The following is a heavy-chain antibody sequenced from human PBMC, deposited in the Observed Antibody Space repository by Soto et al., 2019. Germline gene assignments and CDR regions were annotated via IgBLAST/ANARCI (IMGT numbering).Heavy chain of an antibody. CDR3: AFVVVVAASGFWFDP. V-gene: IGHV1-18*01. CDR2: ISAYNGNT. D-gene: IGHD2-15*01. J-gene: IGHJ5*02. Sequence: ASVKVSCKASGYTFTSYGISWVRQAPGQGLEWMGWISAYNGNTNYAQKLQGRVTMTTDTSTSTAYMGLRSLRSDDTAVYYCAFVVVVAASGFWFDPWGQGTLVTVSS. CDR1: GYTFTSYG.